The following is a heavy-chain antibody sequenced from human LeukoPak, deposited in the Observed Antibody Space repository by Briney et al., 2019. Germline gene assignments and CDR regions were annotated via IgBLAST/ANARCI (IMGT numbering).Heavy chain of an antibody. J-gene: IGHJ4*02. CDR1: GFTFSDHY. CDR3: SRDATGDH. V-gene: IGHV3-72*01. CDR2: SRNRAKSYTT. Sequence: PGGSLRLSCAVSGFTFSDHYMDWVRQAPGKGLEWVGRSRNRAKSYTTDYAASVKGRFTISRDDPKSTLYLRMNSLETEDTAVYYCSRDATGDHWGQGTLVSVSS.